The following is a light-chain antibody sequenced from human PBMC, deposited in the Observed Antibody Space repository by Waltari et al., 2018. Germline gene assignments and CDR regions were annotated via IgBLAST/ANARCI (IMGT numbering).Light chain of an antibody. CDR2: SNN. V-gene: IGLV1-44*01. CDR3: STWDDTLNGRV. J-gene: IGLJ3*02. CDR1: TAKLGNNP. Sequence: QFVLVQPPAASATPGQRVLISCSGNTAKLGNNPDNWYQPLPGTAPKVPIYSNNQRPAGVPDRFSGSKSGTSASLAISGLQSEDEADYYCSTWDDTLNGRVFGGGTKLTVL.